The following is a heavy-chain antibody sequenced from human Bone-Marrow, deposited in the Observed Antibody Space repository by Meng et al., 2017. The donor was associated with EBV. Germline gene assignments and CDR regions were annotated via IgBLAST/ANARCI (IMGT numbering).Heavy chain of an antibody. CDR2: IIPIFGTA. Sequence: QGEVVGSGAEVKKPGSSVKVSCKASGGTFSSYAISWVRQAPGQGLEWMGGIIPIFGTANYAQKFQGRVTITADESTSTAYMELSSLRSEDTAVYYCARVCSVPAAPETDNWFDPWGQGTLVTVSS. V-gene: IGHV1-69*01. J-gene: IGHJ5*02. CDR3: ARVCSVPAAPETDNWFDP. CDR1: GGTFSSYA. D-gene: IGHD2-2*01.